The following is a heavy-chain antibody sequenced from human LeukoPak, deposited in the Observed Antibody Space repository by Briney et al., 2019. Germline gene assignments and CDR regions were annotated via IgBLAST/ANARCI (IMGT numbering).Heavy chain of an antibody. CDR2: INPNSGGT. J-gene: IGHJ4*02. D-gene: IGHD3-9*01. Sequence: ASVKVSCKASGYTFTGYYMHWVRQAPGQGLEWMGWINPNSGGTNYAQKFQGRVTMTRDTSISTAYMELSRLRSDDTAVYYCARDGVVLRYFDWLLPYYFDYWGQGTLVTVSS. CDR3: ARDGVVLRYFDWLLPYYFDY. V-gene: IGHV1-2*02. CDR1: GYTFTGYY.